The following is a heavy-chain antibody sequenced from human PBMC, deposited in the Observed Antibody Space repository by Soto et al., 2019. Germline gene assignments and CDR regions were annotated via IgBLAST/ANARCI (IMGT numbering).Heavy chain of an antibody. CDR1: GYTFTSYD. V-gene: IGHV1-8*01. CDR3: ASDYYDLGNYGMDV. CDR2: LNPNNGNA. Sequence: ASVKVSCKASGYTFTSYDINWVRHATGQGLEWMGWLNPNNGNAGYARKFQGRVTMTKDTSTDTAYMELSSLRSEDTAVYYCASDYYDLGNYGMDVWGQGTTVTVSS. J-gene: IGHJ6*02. D-gene: IGHD3-3*01.